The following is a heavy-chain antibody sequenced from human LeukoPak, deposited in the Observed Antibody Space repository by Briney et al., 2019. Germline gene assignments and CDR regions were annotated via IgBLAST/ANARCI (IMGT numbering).Heavy chain of an antibody. Sequence: ASVKVSCKASGGTFSSHAIAWVRQAPGQGPEWMGGIIPISGTANYAQKFQGRVTITTDESTSTAYMELSSLTSDDTAVYYCVRGLQYQLLKALGYYYMDVWGEGTTVTVSS. CDR3: VRGLQYQLLKALGYYYMDV. CDR2: IIPISGTA. D-gene: IGHD2-2*01. V-gene: IGHV1-69*05. CDR1: GGTFSSHA. J-gene: IGHJ6*03.